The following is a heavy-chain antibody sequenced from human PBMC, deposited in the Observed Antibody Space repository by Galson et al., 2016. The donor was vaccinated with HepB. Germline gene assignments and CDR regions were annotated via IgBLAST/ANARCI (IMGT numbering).Heavy chain of an antibody. Sequence: PALVKPTQTLTLTCTFSGFSLRTTEMCAGWLRQPPGKALEWLARIDWDHDQWYSSSLRARLTISKDTSKNQVVLTMTDMDPVDTATYYCARIPVKETKSCHRGAFDIWGQGILVTVSS. J-gene: IGHJ3*02. D-gene: IGHD1-14*01. CDR1: GFSLRTTEMC. CDR3: ARIPVKETKSCHRGAFDI. V-gene: IGHV2-70*11. CDR2: IDWDHDQ.